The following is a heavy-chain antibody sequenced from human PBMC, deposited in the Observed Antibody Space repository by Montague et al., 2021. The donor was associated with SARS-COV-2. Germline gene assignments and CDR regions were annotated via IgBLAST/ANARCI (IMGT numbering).Heavy chain of an antibody. J-gene: IGHJ5*02. CDR3: AREQVMWWFDP. CDR2: IYITGDT. Sequence: TLSLTCTVSGDSISSDRYHWSWVRQPAGKGLEFIGRIYITGDTNYNPSLKSRVAISVDTSKNQFSLKLTSVTAADTAVYHCAREQVMWWFDPWGQGTLVTVSS. CDR1: GDSISSDRYH. D-gene: IGHD2-21*01. V-gene: IGHV4-61*02.